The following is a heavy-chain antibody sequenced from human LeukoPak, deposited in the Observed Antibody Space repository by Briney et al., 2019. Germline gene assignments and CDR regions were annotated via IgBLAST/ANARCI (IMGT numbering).Heavy chain of an antibody. V-gene: IGHV1-18*01. Sequence: ASVKVSCKASGYTFTSYGISWVRQAPGQGLEWMGWISAYNGNTNYAQKLQGRVTMTTDTSTSTAYMELRSLRSDDTAVYYCARDFRNYGPGNWFDPWGQGTLVTVSS. CDR2: ISAYNGNT. CDR3: ARDFRNYGPGNWFDP. CDR1: GYTFTSYG. J-gene: IGHJ5*02. D-gene: IGHD1-7*01.